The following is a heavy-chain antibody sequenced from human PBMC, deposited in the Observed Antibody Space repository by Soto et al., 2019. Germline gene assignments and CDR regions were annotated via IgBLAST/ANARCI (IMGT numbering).Heavy chain of an antibody. CDR1: GDYMDFGGYY. CDR3: GRDLTSNANCIDP. Sequence: SETLALTCSVPGDYMDFGGYYGTWVRHRPGKGLEWMGYIYYTGKTYYNPSLESRLTMSVDRSKNQFSLLLTSVTAADTAVYFCGRDLTSNANCIDPWGQGTLVTVSS. J-gene: IGHJ5*02. D-gene: IGHD2-2*01. V-gene: IGHV4-30-4*01. CDR2: IYYTGKT.